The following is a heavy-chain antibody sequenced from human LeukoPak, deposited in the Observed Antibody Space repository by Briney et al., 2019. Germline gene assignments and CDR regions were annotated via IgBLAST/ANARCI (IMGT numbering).Heavy chain of an antibody. D-gene: IGHD1-26*01. V-gene: IGHV3-21*01. CDR2: ISSSSSYI. J-gene: IGHJ4*02. CDR1: GFTFSSYS. Sequence: GGSLRLSCAASGFTFSSYSMNWDRQAPGKGLEWVSSISSSSSYIYYADSVKGRFTISRDNAKNSLYLQMNSLRAEDTAVYYCARGWETSDFDYWGQGTLVTVSS. CDR3: ARGWETSDFDY.